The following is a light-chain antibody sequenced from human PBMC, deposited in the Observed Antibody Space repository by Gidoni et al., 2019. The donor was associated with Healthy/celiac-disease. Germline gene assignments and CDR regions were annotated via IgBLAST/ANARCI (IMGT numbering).Light chain of an antibody. CDR1: QSVLYSSNNKNY. V-gene: IGKV4-1*01. CDR3: QHART. J-gene: IGKJ1*01. Sequence: DIVMTQSPDSLAVSLGERATINCKSSQSVLYSSNNKNYLAWYQQKPGQPPKLLIYWASTRESGVPDRFSGSGSGTDFTLTISSLQAEDVEVYYCQHARTFGQGTKVEIK. CDR2: WAS.